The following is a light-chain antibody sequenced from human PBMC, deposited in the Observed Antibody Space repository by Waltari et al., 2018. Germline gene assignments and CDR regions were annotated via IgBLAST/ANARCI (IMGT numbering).Light chain of an antibody. CDR3: QEYNGDSFT. J-gene: IGKJ5*01. Sequence: DIQMTQSPSTLSASVGDRVTITCRASQDISKWLAWYQQKPGKAPKFLIYDASSLETGVPAMFSGSGSGTEFTLTISSLQPEDFATYYCQEYNGDSFTFGQGTRLEIK. CDR2: DAS. CDR1: QDISKW. V-gene: IGKV1-5*01.